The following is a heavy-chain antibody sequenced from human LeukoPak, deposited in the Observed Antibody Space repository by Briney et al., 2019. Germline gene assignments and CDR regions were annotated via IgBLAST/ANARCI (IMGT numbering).Heavy chain of an antibody. CDR3: ARYDYGRSGFDY. J-gene: IGHJ4*02. CDR1: GFTVSTNY. Sequence: GGSLGLSCAASGFTVSTNYMTWVRQAPGKGLKWVSVIYSGGTTYYADSVKGRFSISRDNSKNTLYLQMNSLRAEDTAVYYCARYDYGRSGFDYWGQGTLVTVSS. D-gene: IGHD5-12*01. CDR2: IYSGGTT. V-gene: IGHV3-66*01.